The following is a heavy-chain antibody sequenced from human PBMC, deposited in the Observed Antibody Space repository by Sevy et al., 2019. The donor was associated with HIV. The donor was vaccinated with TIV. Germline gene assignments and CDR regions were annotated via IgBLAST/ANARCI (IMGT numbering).Heavy chain of an antibody. CDR2: VSKEGTNK. D-gene: IGHD3-16*01. J-gene: IGHJ5*02. Sequence: GGSLRLSCEASGFTFTRYAFHWVRHAPGKGLEWVAVVSKEGTNKYYADSVIGRFTISRDNSRNTLFLQMQSLRADDTAVYFCARDPHSVPHWGSFDPWGQGTLVTVSS. CDR1: GFTFTRYA. V-gene: IGHV3-30-3*01. CDR3: ARDPHSVPHWGSFDP.